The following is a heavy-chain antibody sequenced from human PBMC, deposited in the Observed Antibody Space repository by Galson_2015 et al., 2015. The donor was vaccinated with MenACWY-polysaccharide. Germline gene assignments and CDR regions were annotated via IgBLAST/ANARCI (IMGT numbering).Heavy chain of an antibody. CDR1: GFTFRKNW. V-gene: IGHV3-7*01. D-gene: IGHD2-21*01. J-gene: IGHJ4*01. CDR2: ISLDGTTK. CDR3: VRGGADCETDGH. Sequence: SLRLSCAASGFTFRKNWLTWVRQAPGKGLEWVANISLDGTTKYYVGSVRGRFTISRDNADNLLFLQLNSLRAEDTALYYCVRGGADCETDGHWGPGTLVTVSS.